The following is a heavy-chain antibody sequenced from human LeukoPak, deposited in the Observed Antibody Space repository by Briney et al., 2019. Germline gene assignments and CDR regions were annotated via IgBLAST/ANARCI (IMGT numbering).Heavy chain of an antibody. J-gene: IGHJ4*02. CDR1: GYSISSGYY. D-gene: IGHD2-15*01. CDR3: ARYLRVVVAAKYYFDY. CDR2: IYYSGST. V-gene: IGHV4-38-2*02. Sequence: SETLSLTCTVSGYSISSGYYWGWIRQPPGKGLEWIGSIYYSGSTYYNPSLKSRVTISVDTSKNQFSLKLSSVTATDTAVYYCARYLRVVVAAKYYFDYWGQGTLVTVSS.